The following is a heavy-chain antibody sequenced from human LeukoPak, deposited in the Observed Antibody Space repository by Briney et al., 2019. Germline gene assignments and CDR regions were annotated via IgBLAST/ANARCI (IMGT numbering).Heavy chain of an antibody. Sequence: GGSLRLSCAASGFTFSSYEMNWVRQAPGKGLEWVSYISSSGSTIYYADSVKGRFTISRDNAENSLYLQMNTLRAEDTAVYYCARCVRFIAAAAPDYWGQGTLVTVSS. CDR3: ARCVRFIAAAAPDY. CDR2: ISSSGSTI. CDR1: GFTFSSYE. V-gene: IGHV3-48*03. D-gene: IGHD6-13*01. J-gene: IGHJ4*02.